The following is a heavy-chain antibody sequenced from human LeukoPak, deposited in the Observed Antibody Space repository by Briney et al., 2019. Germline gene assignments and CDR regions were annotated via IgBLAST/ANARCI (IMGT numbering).Heavy chain of an antibody. D-gene: IGHD4-17*01. CDR3: TRWGMTTGTNFDY. CDR1: GFTFSGSA. Sequence: PGGSLRLSCAASGFTFSGSAMHWVRQASGKGLEWVGRIRGKANSYATAYAASVKGRFTISRDDSKNTAYLQMNSLKTEDTAVYYCTRWGMTTGTNFDYWGQGTLVTVSS. J-gene: IGHJ4*02. V-gene: IGHV3-73*01. CDR2: IRGKANSYAT.